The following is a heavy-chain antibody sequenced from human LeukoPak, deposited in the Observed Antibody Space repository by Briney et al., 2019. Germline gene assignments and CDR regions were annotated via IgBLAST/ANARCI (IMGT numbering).Heavy chain of an antibody. J-gene: IGHJ4*02. D-gene: IGHD1-26*01. CDR3: ASLQQGATRGLFDY. CDR1: GFTFSSYS. V-gene: IGHV3-21*01. Sequence: GGSLRLSCAASGFTFSSYSMNWVRQAPGKGLEWVSSISSSSSYIYYADSVKGRFTISRDNAKNSLYLQMNSLRGEDTAVYYCASLQQGATRGLFDYWGQGTLVPVSS. CDR2: ISSSSSYI.